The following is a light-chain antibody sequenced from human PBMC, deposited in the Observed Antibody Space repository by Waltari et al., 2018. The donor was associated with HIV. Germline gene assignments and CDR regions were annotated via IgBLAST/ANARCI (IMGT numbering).Light chain of an antibody. CDR1: QSVGSTY. CDR2: GAS. J-gene: IGKJ1*01. V-gene: IGKV3-20*01. CDR3: QQYGSSPQT. Sequence: EIVLTQSPDTLSLSPGDRATLSCRASQSVGSTYLAWYQQKSGQAPRLLIYGASSRATGIPDRFSGSGSGTDFTLTISRLEPEDFAVYYCQQYGSSPQTFGQGTKVDIK.